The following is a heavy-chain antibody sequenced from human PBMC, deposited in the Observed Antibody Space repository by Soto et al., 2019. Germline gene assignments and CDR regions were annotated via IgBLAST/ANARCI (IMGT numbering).Heavy chain of an antibody. Sequence: GGSLRLSCAASGFTFDDCAMHWVRQAPGKGLEWVSGISWNSGSIGYADSVKGRFTISRDNAKNSLYLQMNSLRAEDTALYYCAKDMGHGYNYAYYGMDVWGQGTTVTVSS. D-gene: IGHD5-12*01. CDR1: GFTFDDCA. CDR3: AKDMGHGYNYAYYGMDV. CDR2: ISWNSGSI. J-gene: IGHJ6*02. V-gene: IGHV3-9*01.